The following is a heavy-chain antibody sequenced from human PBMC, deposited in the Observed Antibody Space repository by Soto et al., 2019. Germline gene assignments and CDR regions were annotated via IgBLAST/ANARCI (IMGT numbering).Heavy chain of an antibody. D-gene: IGHD2-21*02. CDR1: GFVFRNYA. CDR2: ITGSGDSA. J-gene: IGHJ4*02. V-gene: IGHV3-23*01. CDR3: TKVLTAEQFYPSDS. Sequence: LRLSCAASGFVFRNYATTWVRQAPGKGLEWVSAITGSGDSAYYADAVKGRFTISRDNSNNKLSLQMNSLRADDTAVYYCTKVLTAEQFYPSDSWGQGTLVTVYS.